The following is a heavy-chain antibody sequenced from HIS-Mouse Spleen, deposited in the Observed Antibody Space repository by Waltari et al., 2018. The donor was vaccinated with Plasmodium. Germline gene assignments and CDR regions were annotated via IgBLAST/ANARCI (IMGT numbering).Heavy chain of an antibody. D-gene: IGHD3-3*01. CDR3: ARHSPYYDFWSGYYRGYFDY. CDR2: IYPGESDT. V-gene: IGHV5-51*01. Sequence: EVQLVQSGAEVKKPGESLKISCKGSGYSFTSYWIGWVRKRHGKGLEWMGIIYPGESDTRYSPSFQGQVTISADKSISTAYLQWSSLKASDTAMYYCARHSPYYDFWSGYYRGYFDYWGQGTLVTVSS. CDR1: GYSFTSYW. J-gene: IGHJ4*02.